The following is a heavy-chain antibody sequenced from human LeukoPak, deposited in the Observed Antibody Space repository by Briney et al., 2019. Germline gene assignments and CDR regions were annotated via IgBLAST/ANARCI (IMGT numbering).Heavy chain of an antibody. J-gene: IGHJ4*02. D-gene: IGHD4-17*01. CDR1: GFTFSDHY. V-gene: IGHV3-48*02. CDR2: ISSGSGTT. Sequence: GGSLRLSCAASGFTFSDHYMDWVRQAPGKGLEWISYISSGSGTTYYGDSVQGRFITSRDNAKNSLHLQMNSLRDEDTGVYYCAKDRGNDYGVFDYWGQGTLVTVSS. CDR3: AKDRGNDYGVFDY.